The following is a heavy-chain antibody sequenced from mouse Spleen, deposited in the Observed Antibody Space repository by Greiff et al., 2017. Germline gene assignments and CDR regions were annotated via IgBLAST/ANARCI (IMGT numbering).Heavy chain of an antibody. Sequence: EVKLVESGGGLVKLGGSLKLSCAASGFTFSSYYMSWVRQTPEKRLELVAAINSNGGSTYYPDTVKGRFTISRDNAKNTLYLQMSSLKSEDTALYYCARPNGSSYGWYFDVWGAGTTVTVSS. CDR2: INSNGGST. CDR1: GFTFSSYY. J-gene: IGHJ1*01. V-gene: IGHV5-6-2*01. CDR3: ARPNGSSYGWYFDV. D-gene: IGHD1-1*01.